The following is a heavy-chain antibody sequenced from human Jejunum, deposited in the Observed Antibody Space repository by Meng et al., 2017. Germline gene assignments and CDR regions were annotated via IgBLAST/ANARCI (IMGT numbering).Heavy chain of an antibody. CDR3: ARGGRDDYNVPHY. CDR2: INPDNGVT. CDR1: GDTFIGYY. V-gene: IGHV1-2*06. D-gene: IGHD5-24*01. Sequence: QGQLVQSGGEVKKPGASVKVSCKTSGDTFIGYYMHWVRQAPGQGLEWMGRINPDNGVTNSAQRFQGRVTMTRDTSITTAYMELNRLTSGDTAFYYCARGGRDDYNVPHYWGQGTLVTVSS. J-gene: IGHJ4*02.